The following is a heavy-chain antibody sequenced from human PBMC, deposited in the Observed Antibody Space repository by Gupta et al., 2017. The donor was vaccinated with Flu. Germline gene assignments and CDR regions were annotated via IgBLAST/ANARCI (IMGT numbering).Heavy chain of an antibody. CDR2: IRSKAYGGTT. Sequence: YAMSWVRQAPGKGLEWVGFIRSKAYGGTTEYAASVKGRFTISRDDSKSIAYLQMNSLKTEDTAVYYCTRGAYQLLRRYDYWGQGTLVTVSS. CDR1: YA. V-gene: IGHV3-49*04. CDR3: TRGAYQLLRRYDY. D-gene: IGHD2-2*01. J-gene: IGHJ4*02.